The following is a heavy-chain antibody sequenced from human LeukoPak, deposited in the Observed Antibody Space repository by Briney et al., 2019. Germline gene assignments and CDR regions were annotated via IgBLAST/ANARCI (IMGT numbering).Heavy chain of an antibody. V-gene: IGHV1-2*02. J-gene: IGHJ4*02. CDR1: GYTFTGYY. CDR2: INPNSGGT. D-gene: IGHD3-22*01. Sequence: ASVTVSFKASGYTFTGYYMHWVRQAPGQGLEWMGWINPNSGGTNYAQKFQGRVTMTRDTSISTAYMELSRLRSDDTAVYYCARIYYYYDSSGPGYFDYWGQGTLVTVSS. CDR3: ARIYYYYDSSGPGYFDY.